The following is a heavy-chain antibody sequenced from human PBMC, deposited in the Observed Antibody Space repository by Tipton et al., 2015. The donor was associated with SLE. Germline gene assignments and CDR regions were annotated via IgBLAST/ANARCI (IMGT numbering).Heavy chain of an antibody. V-gene: IGHV4-59*01. J-gene: IGHJ6*03. CDR3: ARGYQLPLGPYYYYYMDV. CDR1: GGSFSSYY. D-gene: IGHD2-2*01. CDR2: IYYSGST. Sequence: LRLSCAVYGGSFSSYYWSWIRQPPGKGLEWIGYIYYSGSTNYNPSLKSRVTISVDTSKNQFSLKLSSVTAADTAVYYCARGYQLPLGPYYYYYMDVWGKGTTVTVSS.